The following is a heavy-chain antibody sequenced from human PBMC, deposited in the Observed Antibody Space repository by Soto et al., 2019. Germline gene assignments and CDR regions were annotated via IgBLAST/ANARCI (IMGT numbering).Heavy chain of an antibody. CDR1: GGSISSGGYS. Sequence: SETLSLTCAVSGGSISSGGYSWSWIRQPPGKGLEWIGYIYHSGSTYYNPSLKSRVTISVDRSKNQFSLKLSSVTAADTAVYYCARGGAAAGYGMDVWGQGTTVTVSS. V-gene: IGHV4-30-2*01. CDR3: ARGGAAAGYGMDV. D-gene: IGHD6-13*01. J-gene: IGHJ6*02. CDR2: IYHSGST.